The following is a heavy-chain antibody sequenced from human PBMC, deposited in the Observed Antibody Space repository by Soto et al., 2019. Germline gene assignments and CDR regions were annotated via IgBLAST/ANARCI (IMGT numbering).Heavy chain of an antibody. CDR3: SYRQEYRDSWNSGGFDP. CDR1: GFSLSTSGVG. V-gene: IGHV2-5*02. CDR2: IYRDDDK. D-gene: IGHD1-7*01. J-gene: IGHJ5*02. Sequence: QITLKESGPTLVIPTQTLTLTCTLSGFSLSTSGVGVGWIRQAPGKALEWLGVIYRDDDKRYNPSLKTRLTITRDSSAKHVLLTFTNMDPVDTATYYCSYRQEYRDSWNSGGFDPWGQGSLVTVSS.